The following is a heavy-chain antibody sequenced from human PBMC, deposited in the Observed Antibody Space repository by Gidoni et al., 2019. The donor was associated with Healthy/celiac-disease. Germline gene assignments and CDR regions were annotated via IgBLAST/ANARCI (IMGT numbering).Heavy chain of an antibody. J-gene: IGHJ3*02. Sequence: EVQLVESGGGLVKPGGSPRLSCAASGFTFSSYSMNWVRQAPGKGLEWVSCITSSSGYIFYADSVKGRFTISRDNAKNSLYLQMNSLRAEDTAVYYCARDQRIVPTFDALDIWGQGTVVTVSS. CDR1: GFTFSSYS. CDR2: ITSSSGYI. V-gene: IGHV3-21*02. CDR3: ARDQRIVPTFDALDI. D-gene: IGHD5-12*01.